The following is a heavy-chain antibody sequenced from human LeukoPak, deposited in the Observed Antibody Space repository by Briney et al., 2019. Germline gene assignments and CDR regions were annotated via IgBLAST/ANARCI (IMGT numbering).Heavy chain of an antibody. V-gene: IGHV3-21*01. CDR1: GFTFSSYG. D-gene: IGHD6-13*01. CDR3: ARIGAGSSRDY. CDR2: IVGSSST. Sequence: PGRSLRLSCAASGFTFSSYGMHWVRQAPGKGLEWVSSIVGSSSTYYADSLKGRFTISRDNAKNSLYLQMNSLRAEDTAVYYCARIGAGSSRDYWGQGTLVTVSS. J-gene: IGHJ4*02.